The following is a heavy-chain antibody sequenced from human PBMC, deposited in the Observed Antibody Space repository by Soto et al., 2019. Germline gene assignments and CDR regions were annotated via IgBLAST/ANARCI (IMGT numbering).Heavy chain of an antibody. V-gene: IGHV1-2*04. CDR1: GHTFTGYY. D-gene: IGHD6-6*01. CDR2: ISPNSGGT. CDR3: ARGEYSSSEYGY. J-gene: IGHJ4*02. Sequence: GASVKVSCKASGHTFTGYYMHWVRQAPGQGLEWMGWISPNSGGTNYAQKFQGWVTMTRDTSISTAYMELSRLRSDDTAVYYCARGEYSSSEYGYWGQGTLVTVSS.